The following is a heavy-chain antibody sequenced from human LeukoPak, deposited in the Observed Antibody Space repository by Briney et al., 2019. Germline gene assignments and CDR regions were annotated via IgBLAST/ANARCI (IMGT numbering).Heavy chain of an antibody. CDR3: ARVYGGNPSYYYYGMDV. V-gene: IGHV4-61*02. CDR2: IYTSGST. CDR1: GGSISSSSYY. D-gene: IGHD4-23*01. Sequence: SETLSLTCTVSGGSISSSSYYWTWIRQPAGKGLEWIGRIYTSGSTNYNPSLKSRVTISVDTSKNQFSLKLSSVTAADTAVYYCARVYGGNPSYYYYGMDVWGQGTTVTVSS. J-gene: IGHJ6*02.